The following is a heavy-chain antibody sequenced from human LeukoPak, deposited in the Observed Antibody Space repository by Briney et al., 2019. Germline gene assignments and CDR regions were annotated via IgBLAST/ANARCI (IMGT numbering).Heavy chain of an antibody. V-gene: IGHV2-5*01. CDR2: VYWHGDT. CDR3: AHGRGFGLGDYFDY. CDR1: GFSLNTRELS. J-gene: IGHJ4*02. Sequence: SGPTLVNPTQTLTLTCTFSGFSLNTRELSVGWIRQPPGKALEWLALVYWHGDTRYSPSLRGKITIIKDTSKNQVVLTMSNIGPRDTGTYYCAHGRGFGLGDYFDYWGQGIMVTVSS. D-gene: IGHD3-16*01.